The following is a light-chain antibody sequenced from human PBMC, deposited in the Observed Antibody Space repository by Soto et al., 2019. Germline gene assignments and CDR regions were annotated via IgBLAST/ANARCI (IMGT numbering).Light chain of an antibody. Sequence: DIQITQSPSSLSASVLDRFTITCGASQGISNYLAWYQQKPGKVPKLLIYAASTLQSGVPSRFSGSGSGTEFTLTISSLQPDDFATYYCQQYNSYSPPTFGQGTKVDIK. CDR3: QQYNSYSPPT. CDR1: QGISNY. CDR2: AAS. V-gene: IGKV1-27*01. J-gene: IGKJ1*01.